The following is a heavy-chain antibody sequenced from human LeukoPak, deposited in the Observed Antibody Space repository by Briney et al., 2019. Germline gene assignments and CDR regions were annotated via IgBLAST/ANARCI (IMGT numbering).Heavy chain of an antibody. Sequence: GGSLRLSCAASGFTFRSYWMHWVRQAPGKGLVWVSRINNDGSSTYYADSVKGRFTISRDNAKNTLYLQMNSLRDEDTAVYYCARGGNIGYDYNAFDLWGQGAMVTVSS. D-gene: IGHD3-22*01. V-gene: IGHV3-74*01. J-gene: IGHJ3*01. CDR1: GFTFRSYW. CDR3: ARGGNIGYDYNAFDL. CDR2: INNDGSST.